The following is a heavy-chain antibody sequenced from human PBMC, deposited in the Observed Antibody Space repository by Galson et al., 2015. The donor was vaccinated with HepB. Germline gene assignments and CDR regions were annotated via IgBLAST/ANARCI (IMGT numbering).Heavy chain of an antibody. CDR2: IDPRDSYT. D-gene: IGHD2-21*01. CDR1: GYSFTSYW. CDR3: AMEKVMIRALYYYTMDV. Sequence: QSGAEVKKPGESLRISCKGSGYSFTSYWINWVRQMPGKGLEWIGRIDPRDSYTNYSPSFQGHVTFSTDKTLSIAYVQWISLKASDTAVYYCAMEKVMIRALYYYTMDVWGQGTTVTVSS. V-gene: IGHV5-10-1*01. J-gene: IGHJ6*02.